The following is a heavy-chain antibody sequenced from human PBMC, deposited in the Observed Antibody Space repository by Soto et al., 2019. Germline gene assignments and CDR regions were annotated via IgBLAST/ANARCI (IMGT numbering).Heavy chain of an antibody. CDR3: ARDQTLYHGMDV. J-gene: IGHJ6*02. Sequence: ASVKVCCRASGYTFTGDYMHWVRQAPGQGLEWMGCINPNSGGTNYAQKFQGWVTMTRDTSISTAYMELSRLRSDDAAVYYCARDQTLYHGMDVWGQGTTVTVSS. V-gene: IGHV1-2*04. CDR1: GYTFTGDY. CDR2: INPNSGGT.